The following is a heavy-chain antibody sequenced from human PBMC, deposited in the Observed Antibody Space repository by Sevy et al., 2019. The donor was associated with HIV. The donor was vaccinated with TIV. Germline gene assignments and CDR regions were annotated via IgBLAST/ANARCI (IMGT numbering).Heavy chain of an antibody. D-gene: IGHD3-22*01. Sequence: GESLKISCAASGFTFSSYSMNWVRQAPGKGLEWVSSISSSSSYIYYADSVKGRFTISRDNAKNSLYLQMNSLRAEDTAVYYCARGDYYDSSGHYDYWGQGTLVTVSS. J-gene: IGHJ4*02. CDR3: ARGDYYDSSGHYDY. CDR1: GFTFSSYS. V-gene: IGHV3-21*01. CDR2: ISSSSSYI.